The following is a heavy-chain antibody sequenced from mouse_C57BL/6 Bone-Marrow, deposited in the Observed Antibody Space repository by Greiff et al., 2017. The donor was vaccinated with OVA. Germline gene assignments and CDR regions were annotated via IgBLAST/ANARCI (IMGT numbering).Heavy chain of an antibody. CDR2: ISDGGSYT. CDR3: ARIYYYGSSPDY. V-gene: IGHV5-4*01. CDR1: GFTFSSYA. D-gene: IGHD1-1*01. Sequence: EVQRVESGGGLVKPGGSLKLTCAASGFTFSSYAMSWVRQTPEKRLEWVATISDGGSYTYYPDHVKGRFTISRDNDKNNLYLQMSHLKSEDTAMYYCARIYYYGSSPDYGGQGTTLTVSS. J-gene: IGHJ2*01.